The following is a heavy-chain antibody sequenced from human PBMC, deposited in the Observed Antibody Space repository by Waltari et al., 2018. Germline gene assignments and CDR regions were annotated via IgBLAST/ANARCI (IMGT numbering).Heavy chain of an antibody. D-gene: IGHD2-2*01. J-gene: IGHJ5*02. CDR2: MYHSGSS. Sequence: QVQLQESGPGLVRPSETLSLTCTVSGGPITTHYWSWIRHPAGKGLEWIGRMYHSGSSTYNPSLKSRVTMSVDTAKNQFSLRLSSVTAADTAVYYCARDRSASYVKDWFDPWGQGTLVTVSS. CDR3: ARDRSASYVKDWFDP. CDR1: GGPITTHY. V-gene: IGHV4-4*07.